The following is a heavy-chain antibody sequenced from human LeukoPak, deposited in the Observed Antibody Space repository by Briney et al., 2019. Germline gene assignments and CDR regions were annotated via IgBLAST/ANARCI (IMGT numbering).Heavy chain of an antibody. CDR2: ISTSSSYI. CDR3: ATRGDILTGYYRNDY. V-gene: IGHV3-21*01. D-gene: IGHD3-9*01. CDR1: GFTFSNYN. J-gene: IGHJ4*02. Sequence: PGGSLRLSCAASGFTFSNYNMNWVRQAPGKGLEWVSSISTSSSYIYYADSVKGRFTISRDNAKNSLYLQMNTLRAEDTAVYYCATRGDILTGYYRNDYWGQGTLVTVSS.